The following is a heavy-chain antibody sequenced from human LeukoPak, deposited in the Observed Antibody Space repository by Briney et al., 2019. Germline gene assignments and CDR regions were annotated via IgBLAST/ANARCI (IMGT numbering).Heavy chain of an antibody. CDR1: GDSISNYY. D-gene: IGHD5-24*01. J-gene: IGHJ4*02. Sequence: SETLSLTCIVSGDSISNYYWSWIRQPPGKGLEWIGYIYSSGSTNYNPSLKSRVTISVDTSKNQFSLKLSSVTAADTAVYYCARAEMATINYWGQGTLVTVSS. CDR2: IYSSGST. V-gene: IGHV4-59*12. CDR3: ARAEMATINY.